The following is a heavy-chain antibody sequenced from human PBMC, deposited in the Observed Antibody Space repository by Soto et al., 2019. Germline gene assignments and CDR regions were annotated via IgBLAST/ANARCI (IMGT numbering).Heavy chain of an antibody. Sequence: ASVKVSCKASGYTFTSYGISWVRQAPGQGLEWMGWISAYNGNTNYAQKLQGRVTMTTDTSTSTAYMELRSLRSDDTAVYYCARVSTIFGVVMFAFGIWGQGTMVTVSS. V-gene: IGHV1-18*01. J-gene: IGHJ3*02. CDR1: GYTFTSYG. D-gene: IGHD3-3*01. CDR3: ARVSTIFGVVMFAFGI. CDR2: ISAYNGNT.